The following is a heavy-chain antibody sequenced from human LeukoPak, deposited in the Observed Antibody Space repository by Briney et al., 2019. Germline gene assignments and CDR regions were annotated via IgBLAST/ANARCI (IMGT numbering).Heavy chain of an antibody. V-gene: IGHV3-69-1*02. CDR2: ISSSSYI. Sequence: NPGGSLRLSCAASGFTFSNYNMHWVRQAPGKGLEWVSSISSSSYIYYADSVKGRFTISRDNAKNSLYLQMTSLRAEDTAVYYCARTGITVAPPFDYWGQGTLVTVSS. CDR1: GFTFSNYN. CDR3: ARTGITVAPPFDY. D-gene: IGHD4-23*01. J-gene: IGHJ4*02.